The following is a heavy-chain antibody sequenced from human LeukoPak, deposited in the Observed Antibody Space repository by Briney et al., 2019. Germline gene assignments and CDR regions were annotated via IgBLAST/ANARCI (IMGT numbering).Heavy chain of an antibody. Sequence: SETLSLTCAFSGGSISSSNWWSLVRPPPVSGLAWIGEIYHSGSTNYNPSLKSRVTISVDKSKNQFSLKLSSVTAADTAVYYCARNPHAYSSSWFDYWGQGTLVTVSS. V-gene: IGHV4-4*02. CDR3: ARNPHAYSSSWFDY. J-gene: IGHJ4*02. CDR1: GGSISSSNW. CDR2: IYHSGST. D-gene: IGHD6-13*01.